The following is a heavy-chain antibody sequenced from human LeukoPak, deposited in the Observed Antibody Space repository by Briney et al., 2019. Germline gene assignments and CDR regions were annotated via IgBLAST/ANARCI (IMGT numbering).Heavy chain of an antibody. CDR2: IHSDGSST. Sequence: GGSLRLSCVASGFTFSTYWMHWVRQAPGKGLVWVARIHSDGSSTTYADFVKGRFTISRDNAKNTLYLQMNSLRAEDTAVYYCARDIYSKSGDDYWGQGTLVTVSS. D-gene: IGHD6-13*01. J-gene: IGHJ4*02. CDR3: ARDIYSKSGDDY. CDR1: GFTFSTYW. V-gene: IGHV3-74*01.